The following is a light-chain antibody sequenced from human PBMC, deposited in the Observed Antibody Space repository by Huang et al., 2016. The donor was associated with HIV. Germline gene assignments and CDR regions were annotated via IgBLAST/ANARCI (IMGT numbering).Light chain of an antibody. CDR1: QGVSNN. Sequence: EIVMTQSPATLSVSPGERATLSCRASQGVSNNIAWYQQKPGQTPRLLIHGASTRATGSAAKFSGRGSGTDFTLTITSLQLEDSAVYYCQHYNNWPPWTFGPGTQVEI. V-gene: IGKV3D-15*01. CDR2: GAS. CDR3: QHYNNWPPWT. J-gene: IGKJ1*01.